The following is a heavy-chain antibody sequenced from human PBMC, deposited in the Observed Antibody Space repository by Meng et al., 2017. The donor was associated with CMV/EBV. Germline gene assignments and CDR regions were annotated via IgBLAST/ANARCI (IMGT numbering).Heavy chain of an antibody. Sequence: QGPLHEPVPGLGNPSQTLSLTATVSGGSISSGDNSWSWIRQPPGKGLEWIGYIYYSGSTYYNPSLKSRVTISVDTSKNQFSLKLSSVTAADTAVYYCARDNRRGGVDYWGQGTLVTVSS. CDR3: ARDNRRGGVDY. CDR2: IYYSGST. V-gene: IGHV4-30-4*08. D-gene: IGHD3-3*01. J-gene: IGHJ4*02. CDR1: GGSISSGDNS.